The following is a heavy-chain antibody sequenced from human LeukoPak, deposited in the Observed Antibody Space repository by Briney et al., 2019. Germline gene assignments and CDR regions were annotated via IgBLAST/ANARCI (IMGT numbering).Heavy chain of an antibody. D-gene: IGHD6-13*01. CDR1: GFTVSSNY. Sequence: GGSLRLSCAASGFTVSSNYMNWVRQAPGRGLEWVSVIFNGGSTYYVDSVKGRFTISRDTSKNTLYLLMNSLRAEDTAVYFCSRSKPPAVKDYYGLDVWGQGTTVTVSS. CDR3: SRSKPPAVKDYYGLDV. J-gene: IGHJ6*02. CDR2: IFNGGST. V-gene: IGHV3-66*01.